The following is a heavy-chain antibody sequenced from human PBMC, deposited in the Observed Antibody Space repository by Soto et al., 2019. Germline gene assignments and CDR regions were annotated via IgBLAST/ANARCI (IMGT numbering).Heavy chain of an antibody. J-gene: IGHJ5*02. CDR1: GYTFTSYG. V-gene: IGHV1-18*01. CDR3: ARLWFGEFPGGWFDP. Sequence: QVQLVQSGAEVKKPGASVKVSCKASGYTFTSYGISWVRQAPGQGLEWMGWISAYNGNTNYAQKLQGRVTMTTDTATSTAYMELRSLRSDDTAVYYCARLWFGEFPGGWFDPWGQGTLVTVSS. D-gene: IGHD3-10*01. CDR2: ISAYNGNT.